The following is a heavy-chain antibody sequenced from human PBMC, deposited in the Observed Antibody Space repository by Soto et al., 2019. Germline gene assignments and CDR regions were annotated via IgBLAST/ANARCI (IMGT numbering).Heavy chain of an antibody. CDR1: GYSFTNSA. J-gene: IGHJ4*02. D-gene: IGHD3-22*01. CDR3: AKAYYDSSGYYPPALLFDY. CDR2: INAGSGSA. Sequence: ASVKVSCKASGYSFTNSAIHWLRQAPGQRLEWMGWINAGSGSAKYSQKFQGRVTITRDTSASTAYMELSSLRSEDTAVYYCAKAYYDSSGYYPPALLFDYWGQGTLVTVSS. V-gene: IGHV1-3*01.